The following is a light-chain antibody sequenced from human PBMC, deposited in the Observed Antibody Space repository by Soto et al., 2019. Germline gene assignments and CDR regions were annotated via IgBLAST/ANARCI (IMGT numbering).Light chain of an antibody. CDR3: KRYDSXPFT. CDR1: QGISNF. V-gene: IGKV1-27*01. J-gene: IGKJ4*01. CDR2: GAS. Sequence: IQMTQSPSSLSTSLGDRVTITCRAIQGISNFLACYQQKPGKVPSILIYGASTLQSGVPSRFSGSGSGTDFTLAISNVQPEDVATYYCKRYDSXPFTCGGGTKV.